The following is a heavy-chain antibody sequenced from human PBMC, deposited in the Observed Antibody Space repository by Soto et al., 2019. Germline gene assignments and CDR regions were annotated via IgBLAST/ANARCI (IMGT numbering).Heavy chain of an antibody. Sequence: SETLSPTCTVPGGSIIGGGYYWTWIRLHPVRGLEWIGYIHDSGSSFYLPSLKSRVTISLETSKNQFSLNLRSVTAADTAVYYCARSQMATTGPYFDFWGHGTLVTVSS. V-gene: IGHV4-31*03. D-gene: IGHD1-1*01. CDR1: GGSIIGGGYY. CDR2: IHDSGSS. J-gene: IGHJ4*01. CDR3: ARSQMATTGPYFDF.